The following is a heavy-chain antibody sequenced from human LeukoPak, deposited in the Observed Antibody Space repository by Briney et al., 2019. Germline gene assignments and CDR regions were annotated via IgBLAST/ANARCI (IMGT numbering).Heavy chain of an antibody. CDR3: TRDVIMGYQQGYFDP. CDR1: AYTFIDYY. Sequence: ASAQVSCKASAYTFIDYYIHRVLQPPAQGVEWRVWINPKTGDTRYEEKFQGRVAMTRETSITTAYMELSGLNSDDTAMYFCTRDVIMGYQQGYFDPWGQGTLVTVSS. J-gene: IGHJ5*02. V-gene: IGHV1-2*02. D-gene: IGHD2-8*01. CDR2: INPKTGDT.